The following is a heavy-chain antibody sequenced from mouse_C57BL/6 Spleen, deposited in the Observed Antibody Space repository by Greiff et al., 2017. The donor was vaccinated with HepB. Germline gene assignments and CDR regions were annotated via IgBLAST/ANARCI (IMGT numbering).Heavy chain of an antibody. CDR2: IYPGSGNT. J-gene: IGHJ3*01. V-gene: IGHV1-76*01. CDR1: GYTFTDYY. Sequence: LVESGAELVRPGASVKLSCKASGYTFTDYYINWVKQRPGQGLEWIARIYPGSGNTYYNEKFKGKATLTAEKSSSTAYMQLSSLTSEDSAVYFCARSGNYGGFAYWGQGTLVTVSA. CDR3: ARSGNYGGFAY. D-gene: IGHD2-1*01.